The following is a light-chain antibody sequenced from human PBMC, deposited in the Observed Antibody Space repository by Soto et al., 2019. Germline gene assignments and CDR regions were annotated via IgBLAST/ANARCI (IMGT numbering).Light chain of an antibody. CDR2: GAS. J-gene: IGKJ5*01. CDR1: QSVSSSY. CDR3: QQYGSSQIT. Sequence: IALTQSPGTLSLSPGERATLSFRASQSVSSSYLAWYQQKPGQAPRLLIYGASSRATGIPDRFSGSGSGTDFTLTISRLEPEDFAVYYCQQYGSSQITFGQGTRLEIK. V-gene: IGKV3-20*01.